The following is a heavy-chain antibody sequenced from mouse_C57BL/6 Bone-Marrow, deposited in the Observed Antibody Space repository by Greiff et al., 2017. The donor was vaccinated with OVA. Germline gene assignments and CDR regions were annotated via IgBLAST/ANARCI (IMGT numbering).Heavy chain of an antibody. V-gene: IGHV3-6*01. CDR1: GYSITSGYY. D-gene: IGHD1-1*01. Sequence: VQLKQSGPGLVKPSQSLSLTCSVTGYSITSGYYWNWIRQFPGNKLEWMGYISYDGSNNYNPSLKNRISITRDTSKNQFFLKLNSVTTEDTATYYCARAPGKGAMDYWGQGTSVTVSS. CDR2: ISYDGSN. J-gene: IGHJ4*01. CDR3: ARAPGKGAMDY.